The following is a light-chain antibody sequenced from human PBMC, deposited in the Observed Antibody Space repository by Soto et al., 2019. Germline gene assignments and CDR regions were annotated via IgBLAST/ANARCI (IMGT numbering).Light chain of an antibody. CDR1: QSVSSY. CDR2: GAS. CDR3: QQYGSSGT. Sequence: EIVLTQSTGTLSLSLGERATLPCRASQSVSSYLAWYQQKPGQAPRLLIYGASSRATGIPDRFSGSGSGTDFTLTISRLEPEDFAVYYCQQYGSSGTFGQGTKVDIK. J-gene: IGKJ1*01. V-gene: IGKV3-20*01.